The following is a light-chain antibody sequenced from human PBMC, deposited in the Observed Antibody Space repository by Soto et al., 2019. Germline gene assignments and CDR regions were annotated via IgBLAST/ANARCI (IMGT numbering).Light chain of an antibody. CDR1: SSDVGAYNY. Sequence: QSVLTQPPSASGSPGQSVTISCTGSSSDVGAYNYVSRYQQDPGKAPKLMIYEVSKRPSGVPDRFSGSKSGKTASLTVSGLQPEDEADYYCTSYAGSNIWVFGGGTKLTVL. J-gene: IGLJ3*02. V-gene: IGLV2-8*01. CDR3: TSYAGSNIWV. CDR2: EVS.